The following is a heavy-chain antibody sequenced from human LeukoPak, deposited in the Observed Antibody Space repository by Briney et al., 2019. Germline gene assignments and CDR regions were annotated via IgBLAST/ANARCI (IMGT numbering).Heavy chain of an antibody. Sequence: PSETLSLTCAVYGGSFSGYYWSWSRQPPGKGLEWIGEINHSGSTNYNPSLKSRGTISVDTSKNQFSLQLSSVTAADTAVYYCARGSRSTRYVYGSGTGWFDPWGQGTLVTVSS. V-gene: IGHV4-34*01. J-gene: IGHJ5*02. D-gene: IGHD3-10*01. CDR1: GGSFSGYY. CDR3: ARGSRSTRYVYGSGTGWFDP. CDR2: INHSGST.